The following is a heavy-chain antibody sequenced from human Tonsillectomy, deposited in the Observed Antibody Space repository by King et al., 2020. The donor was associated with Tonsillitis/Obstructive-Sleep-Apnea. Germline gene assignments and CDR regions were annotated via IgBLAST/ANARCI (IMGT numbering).Heavy chain of an antibody. CDR2: ISHGGST. J-gene: IGHJ5*02. Sequence: VQLQESGPGLVRPSQTLSLTCTVSGDSITSRGSYWSWIRQHPGKGLEWIGFISHGGSTFYSPSLKSRISMSLSPSENQFSLQLTSVTAADTAVYYCARDKGYSGPLDTWGQGTLVSVSS. D-gene: IGHD5-12*01. CDR1: GDSITSRGSY. V-gene: IGHV4-31*03. CDR3: ARDKGYSGPLDT.